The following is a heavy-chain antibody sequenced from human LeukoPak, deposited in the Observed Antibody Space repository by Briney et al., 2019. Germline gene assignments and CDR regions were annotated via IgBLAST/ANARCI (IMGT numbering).Heavy chain of an antibody. V-gene: IGHV4-59*08. Sequence: SETLSLTCTVSGGAISSYCWSWIRQPPGKGLEWIAYIYYSGYTNYNPSLKSRASISVDTSKNLCSLRLSSVTAADTAVYYCARHAIYSGGYSYWFEPWGLGTLVTVSS. D-gene: IGHD1-26*01. CDR1: GGAISSYC. CDR2: IYYSGYT. CDR3: ARHAIYSGGYSYWFEP. J-gene: IGHJ5*02.